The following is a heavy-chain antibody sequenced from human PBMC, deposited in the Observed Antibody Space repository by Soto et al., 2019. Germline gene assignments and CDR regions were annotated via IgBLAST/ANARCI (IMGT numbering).Heavy chain of an antibody. CDR2: INPNSGGT. J-gene: IGHJ4*02. D-gene: IGHD1-7*01. CDR3: ARGFTGTTFWFDY. Sequence: ASVKVSCKASGYTFTGYYMHWVRQAPGQGLEWMGWINPNSGGTNYAQKFQGWVTMTRDTSISTAYMELSRLRSDDTAVYYCARGFTGTTFWFDYWGQGTPVTVS. CDR1: GYTFTGYY. V-gene: IGHV1-2*04.